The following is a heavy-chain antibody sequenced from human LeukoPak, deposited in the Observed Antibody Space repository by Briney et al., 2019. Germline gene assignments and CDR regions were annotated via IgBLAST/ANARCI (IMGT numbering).Heavy chain of an antibody. CDR1: GYTFTSYG. V-gene: IGHV1-18*01. CDR2: ISAYNGDT. Sequence: ASVKVSCKASGYTFTSYGISWVRQAPGQGLEWMGWISAYNGDTNYAQKLQGRVTMTTDTSTSTAYMELRSLRSDDTAVYYCARDNTGWNTAVVLPIDYWGQGTLVTVSS. J-gene: IGHJ4*02. CDR3: ARDNTGWNTAVVLPIDY. D-gene: IGHD5-18*01.